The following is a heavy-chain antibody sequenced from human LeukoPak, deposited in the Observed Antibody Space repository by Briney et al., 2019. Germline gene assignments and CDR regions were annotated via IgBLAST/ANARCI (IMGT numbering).Heavy chain of an antibody. Sequence: GGSLRLSCAASGFTFSSYAMSWVRQAPGKGLEWVSAISGSGGSTYYADSVKGRFTISRDNSKNTLYLQMNSLRAEDTAVYYCARRVGMIVVEFDYWGQGTLVTVSS. CDR2: ISGSGGST. CDR3: ARRVGMIVVEFDY. V-gene: IGHV3-23*01. D-gene: IGHD3-22*01. CDR1: GFTFSSYA. J-gene: IGHJ4*02.